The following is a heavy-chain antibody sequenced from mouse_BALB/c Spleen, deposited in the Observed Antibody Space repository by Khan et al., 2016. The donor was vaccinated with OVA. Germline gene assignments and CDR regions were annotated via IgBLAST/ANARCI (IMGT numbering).Heavy chain of an antibody. CDR1: GFTFSAYG. D-gene: IGHD4-1*01. CDR3: ASHLTGSFAY. V-gene: IGHV5-6*01. CDR2: INSDGGYT. J-gene: IGHJ3*01. Sequence: EVELVESGGDLVKPGGSLRLSCAASGFTFSAYGMAWVRQAPDQRLEWVATINSDGGYTYYPDTVKGRFTISRNNAENTLSLQISSLKSEDTAIYYCASHLTGSFAYWGQGTLVTVSA.